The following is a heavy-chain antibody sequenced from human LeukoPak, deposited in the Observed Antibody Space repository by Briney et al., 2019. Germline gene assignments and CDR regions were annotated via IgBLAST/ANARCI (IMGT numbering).Heavy chain of an antibody. Sequence: GRSLRLSCAASGFTFSSYGMHWVRQAPGKGLEWVAVISYDGSNKYYADSVKGRFTISRDNSKNTLYLQMNSLRAEDTAVYYYAKDGRGYCSSISCYRDFQHWGQGTLVTVSS. CDR2: ISYDGSNK. D-gene: IGHD2-2*02. CDR1: GFTFSSYG. CDR3: AKDGRGYCSSISCYRDFQH. V-gene: IGHV3-30*18. J-gene: IGHJ1*01.